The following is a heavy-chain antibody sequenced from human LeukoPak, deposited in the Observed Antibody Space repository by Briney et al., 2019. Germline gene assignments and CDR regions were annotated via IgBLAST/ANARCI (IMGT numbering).Heavy chain of an antibody. CDR3: AVEMGGYSGYDARFDY. V-gene: IGHV3-21*01. D-gene: IGHD5-12*01. J-gene: IGHJ4*02. CDR2: ISSISSYI. CDR1: GFPFCSFR. Sequence: PGGSLRLSCAASGFPFCSFRMNWVRPAPGEGLEGVSSISSISSYIYYADSVKGRFTNVRDNAKNSLYLQMIRLRAENTAVYDWAVEMGGYSGYDARFDYWGQGTLVTVSS.